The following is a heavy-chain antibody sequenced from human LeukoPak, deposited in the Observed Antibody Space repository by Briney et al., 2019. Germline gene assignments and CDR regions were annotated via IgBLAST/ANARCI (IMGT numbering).Heavy chain of an antibody. CDR2: IYYSGST. CDR1: GGSISSYY. V-gene: IGHV4-59*08. Sequence: SETLSLTCSVSGGSISSYYWSWIRQPPGKGLEWIGYIYYSGSTNYNPSLKSRVTISVDTSKNQFSLKLSSVTAADTAVYYCARHNPWYFDYWGQGTLVTVSS. CDR3: ARHNPWYFDY. J-gene: IGHJ4*02.